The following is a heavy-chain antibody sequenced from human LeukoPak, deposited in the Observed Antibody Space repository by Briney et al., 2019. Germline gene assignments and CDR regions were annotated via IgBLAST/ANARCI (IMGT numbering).Heavy chain of an antibody. J-gene: IGHJ4*02. CDR2: IDTNTGNP. CDR3: ARGYDSSGYFSD. Sequence: ASVTVSCLASGYTFINNAINWVRQAPGQGREWMGWIDTNTGNPTYAQGFTGQFVFSLDTSVSTAYLQISSLKAEDTAEYFCARGYDSSGYFSDWGQGTLVTVSS. D-gene: IGHD3-22*01. CDR1: GYTFINNA. V-gene: IGHV7-4-1*02.